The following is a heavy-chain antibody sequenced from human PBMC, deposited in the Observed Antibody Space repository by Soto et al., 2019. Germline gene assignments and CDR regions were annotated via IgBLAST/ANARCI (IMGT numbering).Heavy chain of an antibody. Sequence: EVRLVESGGDLVEPGGSLTLSCTTSGFSFDNAWMTWIRQAPGKGLEWVGRMKSKTDGGTTDYASPVEGRFTISRDDSKNILFLHMNSLNIEDTGMYYCTTDLPWSYGALGYWGQGTLVIVSS. CDR3: TTDLPWSYGALGY. D-gene: IGHD1-26*01. CDR2: MKSKTDGGTT. CDR1: GFSFDNAW. V-gene: IGHV3-15*01. J-gene: IGHJ4*02.